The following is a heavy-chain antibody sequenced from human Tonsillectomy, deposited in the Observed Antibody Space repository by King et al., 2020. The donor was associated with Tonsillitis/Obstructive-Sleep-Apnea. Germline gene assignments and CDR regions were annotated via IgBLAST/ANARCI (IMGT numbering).Heavy chain of an antibody. V-gene: IGHV4-34*01. CDR1: GGSFSGYY. J-gene: IGHJ4*02. D-gene: IGHD2-15*01. CDR3: AASWCSGGSCYFGY. CDR2: INHSGST. Sequence: VQLQQWGAGLLKPSETLSLTCAVYGGSFSGYYWSWLRQPPGKGLEWIGEINHSGSTNYNPSLKSRVTISVDTSKNQFSLQLSSVTAADTAVYYCAASWCSGGSCYFGYWGQGTLVTVSS.